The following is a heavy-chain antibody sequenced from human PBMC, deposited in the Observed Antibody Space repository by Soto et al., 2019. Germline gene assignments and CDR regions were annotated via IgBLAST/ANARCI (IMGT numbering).Heavy chain of an antibody. CDR1: GFALSSFA. V-gene: IGHV3-23*01. J-gene: IGHJ4*02. CDR3: AKIHFIFYYDRSGNISWY. CDR2: FSGSGDST. D-gene: IGHD3-22*01. Sequence: GGSLRLSCTASGFALSSFAMSWVRQAPGKGLEWVSGFSGSGDSTFYADAVQGRFTISRDKSKNTLYLQMNSLRVEDKAVYYCAKIHFIFYYDRSGNISWYWGQGILVTVSS.